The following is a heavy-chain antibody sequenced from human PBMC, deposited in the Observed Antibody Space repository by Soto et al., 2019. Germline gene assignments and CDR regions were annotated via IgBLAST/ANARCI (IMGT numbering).Heavy chain of an antibody. CDR3: ARGSSSSLDY. D-gene: IGHD6-6*01. CDR1: GFTFNNYG. CDR2: IWYDGSNK. V-gene: IGHV3-33*01. J-gene: IGHJ4*02. Sequence: GGSLRLSCAASGFTFNNYGMHWVRQAPGKGLEWVAVIWYDGSNKYYGDSVKGRFTISRDSSKNTLYLQMNSLRPDDTAVYYCARGSSSSLDYWGQGTLVTVSS.